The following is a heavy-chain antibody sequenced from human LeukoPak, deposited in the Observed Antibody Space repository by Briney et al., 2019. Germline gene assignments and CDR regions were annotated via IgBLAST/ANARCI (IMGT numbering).Heavy chain of an antibody. D-gene: IGHD2-15*01. CDR1: GGTFSSYA. J-gene: IGHJ6*02. CDR2: IIPIFGTA. V-gene: IGHV1-69*13. Sequence: ASVKVSCKASGGTFSSYAISWVRQAPGQGLEWMGGIIPIFGTANYAQKFQGRVTITADESTSTAYMELSSLRSEDTAVYYCARIAAGPYYYYGMDVWGQGTTVTVSS. CDR3: ARIAAGPYYYYGMDV.